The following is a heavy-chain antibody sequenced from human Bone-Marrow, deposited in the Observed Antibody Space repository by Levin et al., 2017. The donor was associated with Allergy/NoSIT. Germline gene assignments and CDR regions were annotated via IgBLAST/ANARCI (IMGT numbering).Heavy chain of an antibody. D-gene: IGHD2-15*01. J-gene: IGHJ2*01. Sequence: ETLSLTCAASGFTFSTYSMNWVRQAPGKGLEWVSYISSSSTNIYYVDSVKGRFTISRDNAKNSLYLQMNSLRDEDTAVYYCAGEKGYCSGGSCYWPGYFDPWGRGTLVSVSS. V-gene: IGHV3-48*02. CDR2: ISSSSTNI. CDR1: GFTFSTYS. CDR3: AGEKGYCSGGSCYWPGYFDP.